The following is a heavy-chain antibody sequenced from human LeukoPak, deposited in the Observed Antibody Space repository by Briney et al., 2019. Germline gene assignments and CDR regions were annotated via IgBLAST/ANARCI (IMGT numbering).Heavy chain of an antibody. CDR3: ARVRTLHPYDFWSGYYTALFDY. CDR2: IKQDGSEK. CDR1: GFTFSSYW. Sequence: GGSLRLSCAASGFTFSSYWMSWVRQAPGKGLEWVANIKQDGSEKYYVDSVKGRFTISRDNAKNSLYLQMNSLRAEDTAVYYCARVRTLHPYDFWSGYYTALFDYWGQGTLVTVSS. V-gene: IGHV3-7*04. J-gene: IGHJ4*02. D-gene: IGHD3-3*01.